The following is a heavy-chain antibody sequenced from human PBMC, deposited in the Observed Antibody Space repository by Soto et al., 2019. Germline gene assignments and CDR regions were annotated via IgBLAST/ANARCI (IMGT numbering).Heavy chain of an antibody. D-gene: IGHD3-22*01. CDR2: INPSGGST. CDR3: ARGYYDSSAYSYFDY. V-gene: IGHV1-46*01. Sequence: WASVKVSCKASGYIFTNYNMHWVRQAPGQGLEWMGIINPSGGSTSYAQKFQGRVTMTRDTSTSTVYMELSSLRSEDTAVYYCARGYYDSSAYSYFDYWGQGTLVTVSS. CDR1: GYIFTNYN. J-gene: IGHJ4*02.